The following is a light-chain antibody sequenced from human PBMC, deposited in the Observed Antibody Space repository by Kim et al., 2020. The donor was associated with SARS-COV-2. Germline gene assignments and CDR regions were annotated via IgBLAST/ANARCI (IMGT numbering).Light chain of an antibody. J-gene: IGKJ5*01. CDR3: QQFNYLIT. Sequence: AASVGDRVTITCRARQGISSALAWYQQKPGKAPKLLIYDASILESGVPSRFSGSGSGTDFTLTISSLQPEDFATYYCQQFNYLITFGQGTRLEIK. CDR1: QGISSA. V-gene: IGKV1-13*02. CDR2: DAS.